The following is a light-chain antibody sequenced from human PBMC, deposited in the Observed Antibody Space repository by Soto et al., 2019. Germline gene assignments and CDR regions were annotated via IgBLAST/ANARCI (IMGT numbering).Light chain of an antibody. CDR3: QQRSNWPPT. CDR2: DAS. V-gene: IGKV3-11*01. Sequence: EIMLTQSPDTLSLSPGNRATLSCRASQSVSTYLAWYQQKPGQPPRLLIYDASNRATGIPARFSGSGSGTDFTLTISSLEPEDFAVYYCQQRSNWPPTCGQGTKVEIK. J-gene: IGKJ1*01. CDR1: QSVSTY.